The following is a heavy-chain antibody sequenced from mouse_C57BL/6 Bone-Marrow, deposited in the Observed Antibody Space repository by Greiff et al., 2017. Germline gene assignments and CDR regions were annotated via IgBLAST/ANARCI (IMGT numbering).Heavy chain of an antibody. Sequence: VQLQQSGAELVRPGASVKLSCTASGSNIKDDYMYWVKQRPEQGLAWIGWIDPENGATEYASKFQGKSTITADTSSNTAYLQLSSLTSEDTAVYCCTPYDRFAYWGQGTLVTVSA. J-gene: IGHJ3*01. CDR3: TPYDRFAY. D-gene: IGHD2-3*01. CDR1: GSNIKDDY. V-gene: IGHV14-4*01. CDR2: IDPENGAT.